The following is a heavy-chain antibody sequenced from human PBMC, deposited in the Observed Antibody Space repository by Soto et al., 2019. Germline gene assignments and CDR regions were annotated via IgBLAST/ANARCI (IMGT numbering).Heavy chain of an antibody. CDR2: ISGSGGST. J-gene: IGHJ6*03. CDR3: AKGPYCSSTSCYVNDYYYYYMDV. V-gene: IGHV3-23*01. CDR1: GFTFSSYA. Sequence: ESGGGLVQPGGSLRLSCAASGFTFSSYAMSWVRQAPGKGLEWVSAISGSGGSTYYADSVKGRFTISRDNSTNTLYLQMNSLRAEDTAVYYCAKGPYCSSTSCYVNDYYYYYMDVWGKGTTVTVSS. D-gene: IGHD2-2*01.